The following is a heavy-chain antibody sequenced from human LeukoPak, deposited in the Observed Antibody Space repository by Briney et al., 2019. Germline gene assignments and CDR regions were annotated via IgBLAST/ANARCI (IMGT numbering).Heavy chain of an antibody. Sequence: ASVKVSCKASGYTFTSYDINWVRQATGQGLEWMGWMNPNSGNTGYAQKFQGRVTMTRNTSISTAYMEPSSLRSEDTAVYYCARGEEYCYDSSGPTDYWGQGTLVTVSS. J-gene: IGHJ4*02. V-gene: IGHV1-8*01. D-gene: IGHD3-22*01. CDR2: MNPNSGNT. CDR3: ARGEEYCYDSSGPTDY. CDR1: GYTFTSYD.